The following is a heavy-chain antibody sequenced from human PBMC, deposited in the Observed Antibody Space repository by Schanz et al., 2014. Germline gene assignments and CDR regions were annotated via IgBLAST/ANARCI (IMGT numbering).Heavy chain of an antibody. CDR3: ASDYNYFETEAP. CDR2: ISSSGSSI. V-gene: IGHV3-21*06. J-gene: IGHJ5*02. Sequence: EVQLVESGGGLVKPGGSLRLSCAASGFTFSDAWMTWVRQAPGKGLEWVSSISSSGSSIYYADSVKGRFTISRDNANNSLFLRMNSLRAEDTAVYYCASDYNYFETEAPWGQGTLVTVSS. D-gene: IGHD3-16*01. CDR1: GFTFSDAW.